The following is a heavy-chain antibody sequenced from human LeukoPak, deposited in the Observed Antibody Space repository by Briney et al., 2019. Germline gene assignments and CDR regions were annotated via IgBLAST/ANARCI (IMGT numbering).Heavy chain of an antibody. CDR2: ISYDGSNK. CDR1: GFTFSSYG. V-gene: IGHV3-30*18. CDR3: AKIMAAMIVVGNGPEY. D-gene: IGHD3-22*01. J-gene: IGHJ4*02. Sequence: PGGSLRLSCAASGFTFSSYGMHWVRQAPGKGLEWVAVISYDGSNKYYADSVKGRFTISRDNSKNTLYLQMNSLRAEDTAVYYCAKIMAAMIVVGNGPEYWGQGTLVTVSS.